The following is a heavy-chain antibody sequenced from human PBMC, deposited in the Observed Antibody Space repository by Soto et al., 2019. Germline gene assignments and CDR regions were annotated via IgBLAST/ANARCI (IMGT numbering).Heavy chain of an antibody. V-gene: IGHV3-23*01. CDR3: AKATATSGGAFEI. CDR1: GFICSSYD. D-gene: IGHD1-1*01. CDR2: ILVGGSP. Sequence: PGGSLILSCAVSGFICSSYDMSWVRQAPGKGLEWVSTILVGGSPHYEDSVKGRFTISRDTSKNTVYLQMNSLTAGDTAVYYCAKATATSGGAFEIYGQGAMVTVSS. J-gene: IGHJ3*02.